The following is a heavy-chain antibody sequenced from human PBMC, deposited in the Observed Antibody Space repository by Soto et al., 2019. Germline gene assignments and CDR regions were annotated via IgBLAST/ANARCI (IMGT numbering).Heavy chain of an antibody. V-gene: IGHV4-61*01. CDR2: IYYSGST. CDR3: ARGGLVVVAAVPYYYYGMDV. D-gene: IGHD2-15*01. J-gene: IGHJ6*02. Sequence: QVQLQESGPGLVKPSETLSLTCTVSGGSVSSGSYYWSWIRQPPGKGLEWIGYIYYSGSTNYNPPLKSRVTISVDTSKNQFSLKLSSVTAADTAVYYCARGGLVVVAAVPYYYYGMDVWGQGTTVTVSS. CDR1: GGSVSSGSYY.